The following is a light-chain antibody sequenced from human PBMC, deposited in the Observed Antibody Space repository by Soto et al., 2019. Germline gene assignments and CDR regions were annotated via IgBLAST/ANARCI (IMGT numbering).Light chain of an antibody. CDR1: GSSIGTNT. CDR2: GDN. V-gene: IGLV1-44*01. Sequence: QSVLTQPPSASGTPGQRVTISCSGSGSSIGTNTVNWYRQLPGTAPKLLIYGDNQRPSGVPDRFSGSKSGTSASLAISGLKSEVGAEFSWAAWDGSLNNVLFGGGTKLTAL. J-gene: IGLJ2*01. CDR3: AAWDGSLNNVL.